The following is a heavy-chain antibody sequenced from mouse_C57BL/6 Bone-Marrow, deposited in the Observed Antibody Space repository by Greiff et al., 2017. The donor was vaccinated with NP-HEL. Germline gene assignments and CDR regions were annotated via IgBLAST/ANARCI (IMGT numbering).Heavy chain of an antibody. CDR1: GFTFSNYW. D-gene: IGHD1-1*01. CDR3: TANYYGSRTYYAMDY. J-gene: IGHJ4*01. Sequence: DVKLQESGGGLVQPGGSMKLSCVASGFTFSNYWMNWVCQSPEKGLEWVAQIRLKSDNYATHYAESVKGRFTISRDDSKSSVYLQMNNLRAEDTGIYYCTANYYGSRTYYAMDYWGQGTSVTVSS. CDR2: IRLKSDNYAT. V-gene: IGHV6-3*01.